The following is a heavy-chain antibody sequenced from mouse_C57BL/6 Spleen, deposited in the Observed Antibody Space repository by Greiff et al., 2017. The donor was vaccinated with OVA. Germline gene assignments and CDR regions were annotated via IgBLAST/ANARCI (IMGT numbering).Heavy chain of an antibody. CDR2: IYPGSGST. Sequence: VQLQQSGAELVKPGASVQMSCKASGYTFTSYWITWVKQRPGQGLEWIGDIYPGSGSTNYNEKFKSKATLTVDTSSSQAYMQLSSLTSEDSAVYYCARGGLLPRYWGQGTTLTVSS. CDR1: GYTFTSYW. V-gene: IGHV1-55*01. J-gene: IGHJ2*01. CDR3: ARGGLLPRY. D-gene: IGHD1-1*01.